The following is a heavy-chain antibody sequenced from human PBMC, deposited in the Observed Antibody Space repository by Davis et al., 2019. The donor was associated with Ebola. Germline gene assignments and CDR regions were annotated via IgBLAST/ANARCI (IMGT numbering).Heavy chain of an antibody. J-gene: IGHJ4*02. D-gene: IGHD4-11*01. CDR1: GFIVSSNY. CDR2: IERGGTT. Sequence: GESLKISCEASGFIVSSNYMSWVRQAPGKGLEWVAVIERGGTTKYTDSVKGRFTISRDNSKNTLYLQMNSLRPEDTAVYYCARDSDDYSFDYWGQGTLVTVSS. V-gene: IGHV3-53*05. CDR3: ARDSDDYSFDY.